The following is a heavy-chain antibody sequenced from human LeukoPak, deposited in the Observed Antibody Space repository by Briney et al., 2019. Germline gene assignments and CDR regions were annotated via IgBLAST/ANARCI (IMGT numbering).Heavy chain of an antibody. J-gene: IGHJ3*02. CDR2: IYSGGNT. Sequence: GGSLRLSCAASGFTVSSIHMSWVRQAPGEGLEWVSVIYSGGNTYYADSVKGRFTISRDNSKNTLYLQMNNLTAEDTAAYYCARDLGRDSFDIWGQGTKVTVSS. V-gene: IGHV3-53*01. CDR3: ARDLGRDSFDI. D-gene: IGHD2-15*01. CDR1: GFTVSSIH.